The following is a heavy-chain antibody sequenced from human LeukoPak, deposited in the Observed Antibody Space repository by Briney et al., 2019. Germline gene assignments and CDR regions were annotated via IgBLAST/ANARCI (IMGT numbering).Heavy chain of an antibody. CDR2: IRYDGSNK. V-gene: IGHV3-30*02. J-gene: IGHJ4*02. Sequence: PGGSLRLSCAASGFTFSSYDMHWVRQAPGKGLEWVAFIRYDGSNKYYADSVKGRFTISRDNSKNTLYLQMNSLRAEDTAVYYCAKAMTTVTTGDYWGQGTLVTVSS. D-gene: IGHD4-17*01. CDR3: AKAMTTVTTGDY. CDR1: GFTFSSYD.